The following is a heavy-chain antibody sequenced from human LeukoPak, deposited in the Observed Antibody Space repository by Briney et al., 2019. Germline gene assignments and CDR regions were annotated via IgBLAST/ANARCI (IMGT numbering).Heavy chain of an antibody. CDR3: ARVKYYDSSGYYSEGWPYDY. V-gene: IGHV3-30*03. Sequence: GGSLRLSCAASGFTFSNYAMHWVRQAPGRGPEWVAVISHDGSTESYADSVKGRFTISRDTSKNTLYLQMNSLRDEDTAVYYCARVKYYDSSGYYSEGWPYDYWGQGTLVTVSS. J-gene: IGHJ4*02. CDR1: GFTFSNYA. D-gene: IGHD3-22*01. CDR2: ISHDGSTE.